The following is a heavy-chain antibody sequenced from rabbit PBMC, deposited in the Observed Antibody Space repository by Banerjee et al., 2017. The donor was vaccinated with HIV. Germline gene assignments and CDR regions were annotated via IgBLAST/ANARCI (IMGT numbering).Heavy chain of an antibody. CDR2: IYAGSSGST. CDR1: GFSFSNKYV. CDR3: ARSLYAFYDVSGDPYTFSL. J-gene: IGHJ4*01. V-gene: IGHV1S45*01. D-gene: IGHD6-1*01. Sequence: QEQLEESGGDLVKPEGSLTLTCTASGFSFSNKYVMCWVRQAPGKGLEWIACIYAGSSGSTHYASWAKGRFTISKTSSTTVTLQMTSLTAADTATYFCARSLYAFYDVSGDPYTFSLWGPGTLVTVS.